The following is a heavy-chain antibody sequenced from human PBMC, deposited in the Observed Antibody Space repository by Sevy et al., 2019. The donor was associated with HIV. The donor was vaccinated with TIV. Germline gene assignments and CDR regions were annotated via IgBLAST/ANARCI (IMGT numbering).Heavy chain of an antibody. CDR2: IWYDGSNK. D-gene: IGHD3-10*01. V-gene: IGHV3-33*01. Sequence: GGSPRLSCAASGFTFSSYGMHWVRQAPGKGLEWVAVIWYDGSNKYYADSVKGRFTISRDNSKNTLYLQMNSLRAEDTAVYYCARERVSMVRGVIITRGKYYYYYMDVWGKGTTVTVSS. CDR3: ARERVSMVRGVIITRGKYYYYYMDV. CDR1: GFTFSSYG. J-gene: IGHJ6*03.